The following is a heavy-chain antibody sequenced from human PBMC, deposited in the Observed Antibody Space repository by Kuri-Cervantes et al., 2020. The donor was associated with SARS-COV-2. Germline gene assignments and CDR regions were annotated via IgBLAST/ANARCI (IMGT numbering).Heavy chain of an antibody. CDR3: ARDGDDPTGERALDI. V-gene: IGHV3-30*04. D-gene: IGHD7-27*01. J-gene: IGHJ3*02. Sequence: GESLKISCAASGFTFSSYAMHWVRQAPGKGLEWVAVISYDGSNKYYADSVKGRFTISRDNSKNTLYLQMNSLRAEDTAVYYCARDGDDPTGERALDIWGQGTMVTVSS. CDR1: GFTFSSYA. CDR2: ISYDGSNK.